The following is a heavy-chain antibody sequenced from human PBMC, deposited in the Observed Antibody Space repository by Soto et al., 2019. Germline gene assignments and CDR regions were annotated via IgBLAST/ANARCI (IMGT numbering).Heavy chain of an antibody. CDR2: IYPGDSDT. D-gene: IGHD2-2*01. CDR1: GYSCTSYC. CDR3: ARPRGLCSSTSCYVDY. V-gene: IGHV5-51*01. J-gene: IGHJ4*02. Sequence: PGESRKISCKCSGYSCTSYCICWVRQMPGKGLEWMGIIYPGDSDTRYSPSFQGQVTISADKSISTAYLQWSSLKASDTAMYYCARPRGLCSSTSCYVDYWGQGTLVTVSS.